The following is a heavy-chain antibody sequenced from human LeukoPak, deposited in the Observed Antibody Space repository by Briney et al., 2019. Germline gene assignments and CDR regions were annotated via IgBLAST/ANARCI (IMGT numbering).Heavy chain of an antibody. V-gene: IGHV1-46*01. CDR2: INPSGGST. CDR1: GGTFSSYA. D-gene: IGHD1-26*01. J-gene: IGHJ3*02. CDR3: ARDLGGSYYAFDI. Sequence: ASVKVSCKASGGTFSSYAISWVRQAPGQGLEWMGIINPSGGSTSYAQKFQGRVTMTRDMSTSTVYMELSSLRSEDTAVYYCARDLGGSYYAFDIWGQGTMVTVSP.